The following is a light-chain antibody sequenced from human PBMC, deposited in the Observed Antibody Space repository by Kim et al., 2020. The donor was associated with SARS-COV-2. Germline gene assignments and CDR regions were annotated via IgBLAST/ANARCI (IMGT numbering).Light chain of an antibody. Sequence: EILMTQSPATLSVSPGERATLSCRASQSVGGNLAWYQQKPGQAPRLLIYGASTRATGIPGRFSGSGSGTEFTLTINRLQSEDFGVYYCQQYNNWPPGTFGQGTKVDIK. V-gene: IGKV3-15*01. CDR3: QQYNNWPPGT. CDR2: GAS. J-gene: IGKJ1*01. CDR1: QSVGGN.